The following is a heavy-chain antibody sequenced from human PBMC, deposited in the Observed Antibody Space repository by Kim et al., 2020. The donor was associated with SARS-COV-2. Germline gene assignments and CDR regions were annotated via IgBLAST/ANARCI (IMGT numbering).Heavy chain of an antibody. Sequence: SETLSLTCAVYGGSFSGYYWSWIRQPPGKGLEWIGEINHSGSTNYNPSLKSRVTISVDTSKNQFSLKLSSVTAADTAVYYCASSIAARLFDYWGQGTLVT. V-gene: IGHV4-34*01. CDR1: GGSFSGYY. J-gene: IGHJ4*02. D-gene: IGHD6-6*01. CDR3: ASSIAARLFDY. CDR2: INHSGST.